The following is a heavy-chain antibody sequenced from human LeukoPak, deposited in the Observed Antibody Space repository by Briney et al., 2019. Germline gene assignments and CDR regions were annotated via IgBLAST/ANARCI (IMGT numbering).Heavy chain of an antibody. CDR3: ARVGLPGFAYYYYYMDV. J-gene: IGHJ6*03. CDR2: IYPGDSDT. Sequence: GESLKISCKGSGYSFTSYWIGWVRQMPGKGLEWMGIIYPGDSDTRYSPSFQGQVTISADKSISTAYLQWSSLKASDTAMYYYARVGLPGFAYYYYYMDVWGKGTTVTISS. D-gene: IGHD2-21*01. CDR1: GYSFTSYW. V-gene: IGHV5-51*01.